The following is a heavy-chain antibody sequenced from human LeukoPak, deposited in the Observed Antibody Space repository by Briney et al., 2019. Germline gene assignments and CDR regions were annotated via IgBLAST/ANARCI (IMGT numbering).Heavy chain of an antibody. V-gene: IGHV1-18*04. J-gene: IGHJ6*02. CDR1: GYTFTSNY. D-gene: IGHD3-3*01. CDR2: ISAYNGNT. Sequence: ASVKVSCKASGYTFTSNYIHWVRQAPGQGLEWMGWISAYNGNTNYAQKLQGRVTMTTDTSTSTAYMELRSLRFDDTAVYYCARDIYTSITIFGVALYYYGMDVWGQGTTVTVSS. CDR3: ARDIYTSITIFGVALYYYGMDV.